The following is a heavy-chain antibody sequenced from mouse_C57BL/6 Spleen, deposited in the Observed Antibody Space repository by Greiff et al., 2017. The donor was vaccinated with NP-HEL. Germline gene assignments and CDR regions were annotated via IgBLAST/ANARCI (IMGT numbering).Heavy chain of an antibody. CDR3: ARGRNYYGSSSHYFDY. V-gene: IGHV3-6*01. CDR1: GYSITSGYY. Sequence: VQLQQSGPGLVKPSQSLSLTCSVTGYSITSGYYWNWIRQFPGNKLEWMGYISYDGSNNYNPSLKNRISITRDTSKNQFFLKLNSVTTEDTATYYCARGRNYYGSSSHYFDYWGQGTTLTVSS. D-gene: IGHD1-1*01. CDR2: ISYDGSN. J-gene: IGHJ2*01.